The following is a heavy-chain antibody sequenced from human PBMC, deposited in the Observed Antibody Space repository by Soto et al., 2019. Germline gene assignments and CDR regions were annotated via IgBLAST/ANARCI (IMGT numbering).Heavy chain of an antibody. CDR1: GYTFTTYD. J-gene: IGHJ5*02. CDR3: ARDSTARLAWFDP. V-gene: IGHV1-18*04. CDR2: ISGYNGNT. Sequence: AAVKVSCKASGYTFTTYDITWVRQAPGQGLEWMGWISGYNGNTKYAQRLQGRVTMTTETSTSTAYMELRSLRSDDTAVYYCARDSTARLAWFDPWGQGTLVTVFS. D-gene: IGHD6-6*01.